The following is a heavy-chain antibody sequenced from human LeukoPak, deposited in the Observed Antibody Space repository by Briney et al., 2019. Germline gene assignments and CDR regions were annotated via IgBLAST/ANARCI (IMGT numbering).Heavy chain of an antibody. D-gene: IGHD6-6*01. CDR3: ARGIAARPSYYRRDT. CDR1: GGSISSYY. J-gene: IGHJ6*02. CDR2: IYYSGSN. Sequence: SETLSLTCTVSGGSISSYYWSWIRQPPAKGLEWIGYIYYSGSNNYNPSLTSRVTISVDTSKNQFPLKLSSVTAADTAVYYCARGIAARPSYYRRDTSGPGHSITVSS. V-gene: IGHV4-59*08.